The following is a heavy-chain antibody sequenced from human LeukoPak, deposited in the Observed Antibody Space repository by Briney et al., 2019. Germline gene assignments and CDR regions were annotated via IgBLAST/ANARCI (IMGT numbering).Heavy chain of an antibody. D-gene: IGHD5-12*01. Sequence: AASVKVSCKASGYTFTGYYMHWVRQAPGQGLEWMGWINPNSVGTHYAQKFQGRVTMTRDTSISTAYMELSRLRSDDTAVYYCARDYSGYPELWGFDYWGQGTLVTVSS. J-gene: IGHJ4*02. V-gene: IGHV1-2*02. CDR3: ARDYSGYPELWGFDY. CDR2: INPNSVGT. CDR1: GYTFTGYY.